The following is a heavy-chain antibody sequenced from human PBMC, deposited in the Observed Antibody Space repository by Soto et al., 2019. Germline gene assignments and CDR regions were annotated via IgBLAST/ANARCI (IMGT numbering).Heavy chain of an antibody. V-gene: IGHV5-51*01. J-gene: IGHJ6*02. CDR3: ASSGRTSITGMNV. CDR1: GDSLTSYW. CDR2: SYPGDSDT. D-gene: IGHD2-15*01. Sequence: GESRKSSCKGSGDSLTSYWIVWVRQMPGKGLEWMGISYPGDSDTRYSPAFQGQVTISADKSISTAYLQWSSLKASDTAMYYCASSGRTSITGMNVWGQGTTVTVSS.